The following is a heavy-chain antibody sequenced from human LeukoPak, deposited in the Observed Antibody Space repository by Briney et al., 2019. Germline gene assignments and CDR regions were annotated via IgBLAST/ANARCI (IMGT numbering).Heavy chain of an antibody. CDR1: GLTVSSNH. D-gene: IGHD2-21*02. CDR2: IYNDGNT. Sequence: PGGSLRLSCAVSGLTVSSNHMSWVRQAPGKGLEWVSVIYNDGNTYYTDSVKGRFTICRDNSKKTVFLQMNSLRAEGSAIYYCSRDREVVTSRAQMDVWGKGTTVTVSS. CDR3: SRDREVVTSRAQMDV. V-gene: IGHV3-53*01. J-gene: IGHJ6*04.